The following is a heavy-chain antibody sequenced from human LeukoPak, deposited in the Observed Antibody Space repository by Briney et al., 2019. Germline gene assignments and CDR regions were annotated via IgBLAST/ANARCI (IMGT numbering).Heavy chain of an antibody. CDR3: ARFSGWSDIDY. Sequence: ASVKVSCKASGYTFTSCDINRVRQATGQGLEWMGWMNPNSGNTGYAQKFQGRVTMTRNTSISTAYMELSSLRSEDTAVYYCARFSGWSDIDYWGQGTLVTASS. V-gene: IGHV1-8*01. D-gene: IGHD6-19*01. CDR2: MNPNSGNT. CDR1: GYTFTSCD. J-gene: IGHJ4*02.